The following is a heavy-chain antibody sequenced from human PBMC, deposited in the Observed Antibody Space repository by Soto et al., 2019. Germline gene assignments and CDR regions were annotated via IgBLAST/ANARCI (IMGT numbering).Heavy chain of an antibody. D-gene: IGHD1-7*01. CDR2: INPNSGGT. CDR3: ATITGTTGPYGMDV. Sequence: ASVKVSCKASGYTFTAYDMHWVRQAPGQGLEWVGWINPNSGGTNFAQKFQGWVTMTRDTSISTAYMELSRLKSDDTAVYYCATITGTTGPYGMDVWGQGTTVTVSS. CDR1: GYTFTAYD. V-gene: IGHV1-2*04. J-gene: IGHJ6*02.